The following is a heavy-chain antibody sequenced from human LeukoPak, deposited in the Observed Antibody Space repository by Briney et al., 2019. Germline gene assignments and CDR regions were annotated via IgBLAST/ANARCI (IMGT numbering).Heavy chain of an antibody. J-gene: IGHJ4*02. CDR1: GFTFNSYS. D-gene: IGHD3-10*01. CDR3: ARGYFGSGNYVDY. CDR2: ISSSSSFI. Sequence: KSGGSLRLSCAASGFTFNSYSINWVRQAQGKGLEWVSSISSSSSFIYYADSVKGRFTISRDNAKNSLYLQMNSLRAEDTAVYYCARGYFGSGNYVDYWGQGTLVTVSS. V-gene: IGHV3-21*01.